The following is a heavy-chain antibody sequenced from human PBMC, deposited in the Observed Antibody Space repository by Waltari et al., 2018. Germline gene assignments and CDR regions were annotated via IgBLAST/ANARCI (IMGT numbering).Heavy chain of an antibody. CDR2: IKEDGGRK. V-gene: IGHV3-7*01. J-gene: IGHJ4*02. Sequence: EVQLVESGGGWVQPGGSLRLSSALSASTLSHYWMGWVRQAPGKGLEWVAGIKEDGGRKDYVDSVKGRFTISRDNAKSTLYLQMNSLRAEDTAVFYCVRNRGWQQFDFWGQGTLVTVSS. CDR1: ASTLSHYW. CDR3: VRNRGWQQFDF. D-gene: IGHD2-15*01.